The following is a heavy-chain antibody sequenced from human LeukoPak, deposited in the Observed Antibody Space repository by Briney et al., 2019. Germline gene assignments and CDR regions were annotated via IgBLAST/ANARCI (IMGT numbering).Heavy chain of an antibody. J-gene: IGHJ6*04. CDR2: ISGSGDTT. CDR1: GFRLSGLA. Sequence: GGSLRLSCAGSGFRLSGLAMSWVRQAPGKGLDWVSTISGSGDTTYYADSVKGRFAISRDNAKNTLDLQINSLTAEDNAVYYCAKGSAYYDFYNIAVCGKRTTFTVSS. CDR3: AKGSAYYDFYNIAV. V-gene: IGHV3-23*01.